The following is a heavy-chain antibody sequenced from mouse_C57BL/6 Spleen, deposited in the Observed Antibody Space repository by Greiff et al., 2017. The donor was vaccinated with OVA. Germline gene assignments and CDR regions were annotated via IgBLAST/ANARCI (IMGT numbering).Heavy chain of an antibody. D-gene: IGHD1-1*01. CDR2: IWRGGST. Sequence: QVQLKESGPGLVQPSQSLSITCTVSGFSLTSYGVHWVRQSPGKGLEWLGVIWRGGSTAYNAAFMSRLSITKDNAQSQVFFKMNSLQADDTAIYYCAKRTVVAEAMDYWGQGTSVTVSS. V-gene: IGHV2-5*01. CDR1: GFSLTSYG. CDR3: AKRTVVAEAMDY. J-gene: IGHJ4*01.